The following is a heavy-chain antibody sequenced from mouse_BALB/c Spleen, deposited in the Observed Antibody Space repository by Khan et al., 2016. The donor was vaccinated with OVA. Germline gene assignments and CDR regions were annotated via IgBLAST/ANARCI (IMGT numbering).Heavy chain of an antibody. CDR1: GFSLTGYG. Sequence: QVQLKESGPGLVAPSQSLSITCTVSGFSLTGYGVNWVRQPPGKGLEWLGMIWGDGSTDYNSALKSRLSISKDNSKSQVFLKMNRLQTDDTARYYCARAYYGNYREAMDYWGKGTSVTVSS. CDR2: IWGDGST. CDR3: ARAYYGNYREAMDY. D-gene: IGHD2-10*01. V-gene: IGHV2-6-7*01. J-gene: IGHJ4*01.